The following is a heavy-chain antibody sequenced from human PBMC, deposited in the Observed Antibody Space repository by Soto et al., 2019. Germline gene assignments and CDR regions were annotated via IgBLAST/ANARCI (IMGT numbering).Heavy chain of an antibody. J-gene: IGHJ4*02. CDR3: ARINNSAWQPTDY. CDR1: CGSISSSNW. Sequence: SEILSLTCAVSCGSISSSNWWSWVRQSPGKGLEWIGEIYHSGSTNYNPSLKSRVTISVDKSKNQFSLKLSSVTAADTAVYSCARINNSAWQPTDYWGQGTLVTVSS. D-gene: IGHD6-19*01. CDR2: IYHSGST. V-gene: IGHV4-4*02.